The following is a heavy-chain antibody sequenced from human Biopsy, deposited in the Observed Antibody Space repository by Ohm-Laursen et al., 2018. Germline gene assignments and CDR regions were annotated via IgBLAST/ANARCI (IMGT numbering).Heavy chain of an antibody. Sequence: GTLSLTCTVSGGSISSYYWNWIRQPPGKGLEWIGYIYYSGTTDYSPSLKSRVTISIDKSKNQFFLKLSSVTAEGTAVYYCARVAGGYAYYYGMDVWGQGTTVIVSS. J-gene: IGHJ6*02. D-gene: IGHD5-12*01. CDR2: IYYSGTT. V-gene: IGHV4-59*01. CDR3: ARVAGGYAYYYGMDV. CDR1: GGSISSYY.